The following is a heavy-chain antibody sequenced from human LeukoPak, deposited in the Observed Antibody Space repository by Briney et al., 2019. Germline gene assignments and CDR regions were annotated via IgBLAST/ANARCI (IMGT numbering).Heavy chain of an antibody. CDR2: INPNSGGT. V-gene: IGHV1-2*02. D-gene: IGHD3-3*01. CDR3: ARSYDFWSGPPFDP. J-gene: IGHJ5*02. CDR1: GYTFTGHY. Sequence: ASVKVSCKSSGYTFTGHYMHWVRQAPGQGLEWMGWINPNSGGTKYAQKFQGRVTLTRDTSISTAYMELSRLRCDDTAVYYCARSYDFWSGPPFDPWGQGTLVTVSS.